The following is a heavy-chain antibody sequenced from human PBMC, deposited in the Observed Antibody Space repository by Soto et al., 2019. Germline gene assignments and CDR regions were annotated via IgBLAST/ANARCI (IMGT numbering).Heavy chain of an antibody. CDR3: ARVPSPFDYYYAMDV. D-gene: IGHD3-16*01. V-gene: IGHV4-30-4*01. Sequence: VQLRESGPGLVKPSQTLSLTCTVSGDSISSGNKYWSWISQPPGKGLEWIGYVFSSGTTYYNPSLKGRVSISPDASENQFSLTFASVTDADSAVYYCARVPSPFDYYYAMDVWGQGTTVTVSS. J-gene: IGHJ6*02. CDR1: GDSISSGNKY. CDR2: VFSSGTT.